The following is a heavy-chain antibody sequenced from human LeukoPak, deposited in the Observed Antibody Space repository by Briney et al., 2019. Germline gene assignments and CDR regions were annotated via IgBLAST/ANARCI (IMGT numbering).Heavy chain of an antibody. CDR3: ASLRITMVRGVLSYYYYYYMDV. CDR1: GGSISSSSYY. CDR2: IYYSGST. V-gene: IGHV4-39*01. J-gene: IGHJ6*03. Sequence: SETLSLTCTVSGGSISSSSYYWGWIRQPPGKGLEWIGSIYYSGSTYYNPSLKSRVTISVDTSKNQFSLKLSSVTAADTAVYYCASLRITMVRGVLSYYYYYYMDVWGKGTTVTISS. D-gene: IGHD3-10*01.